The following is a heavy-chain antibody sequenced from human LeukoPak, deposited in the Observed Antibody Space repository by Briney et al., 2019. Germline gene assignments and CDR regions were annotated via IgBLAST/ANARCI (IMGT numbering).Heavy chain of an antibody. CDR3: ARDLSGVTGYTYGRGIDY. D-gene: IGHD5-18*01. V-gene: IGHV3-7*01. CDR2: IKKDGSEK. CDR1: GFTFSSYG. Sequence: GGSLRLSCAASGFTFSSYGMSWVRQAPGKGLEWVANIKKDGSEKYYVDSVKGRFTISRDNAKTSLYLQMDSLRAEDTAVYYCARDLSGVTGYTYGRGIDYWGQGTLVTVSS. J-gene: IGHJ4*02.